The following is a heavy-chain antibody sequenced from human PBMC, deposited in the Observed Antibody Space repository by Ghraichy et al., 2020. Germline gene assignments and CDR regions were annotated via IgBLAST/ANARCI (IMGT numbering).Heavy chain of an antibody. Sequence: SQTLSLTCTVSGGSISSGTYYWGWIRQPPGKGLEWIASIYYSGSTYSNPSLKSRVTISVDTSKNQFSLKLSSVTAADTAVYYCARQGYTYGYPNSFDYCGQGSVVTVSS. J-gene: IGHJ4*02. V-gene: IGHV4-39*01. CDR1: GGSISSGTYY. CDR2: IYYSGST. CDR3: ARQGYTYGYPNSFDY. D-gene: IGHD5-18*01.